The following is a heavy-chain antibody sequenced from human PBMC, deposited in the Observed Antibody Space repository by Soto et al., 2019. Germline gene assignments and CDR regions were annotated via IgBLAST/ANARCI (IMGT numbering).Heavy chain of an antibody. D-gene: IGHD6-19*01. CDR3: AKVRPRIAVAVNAFDI. V-gene: IGHV3-21*04. CDR1: GFTFSSYS. CDR2: ISSSSSYI. Sequence: PGGSLRLSCAASGFTFSSYSMNWVRQAPGKGLEWVSAISSSSSYIYYADSVKGRFTISRDNSKNTLYLQMNSLRAEDTAVYYCAKVRPRIAVAVNAFDIWGQGTMVTVSS. J-gene: IGHJ3*02.